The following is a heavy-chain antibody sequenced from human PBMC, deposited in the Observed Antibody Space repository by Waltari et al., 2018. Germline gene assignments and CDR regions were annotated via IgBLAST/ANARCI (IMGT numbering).Heavy chain of an antibody. CDR2: INPDSGGT. CDR1: GYTFTGNY. V-gene: IGHV1-2*02. D-gene: IGHD1-26*01. J-gene: IGHJ5*02. Sequence: QVQLVQSGAEVKKPGASMNVSCKASGYTFTGNYIHWMRQAPGQGLEWMGWINPDSGGTYYARKFQARVTRTRDASSRTAYMELSSLTSDDTAVYYCARKERSGNWFDPWGQGTLVTVSS. CDR3: ARKERSGNWFDP.